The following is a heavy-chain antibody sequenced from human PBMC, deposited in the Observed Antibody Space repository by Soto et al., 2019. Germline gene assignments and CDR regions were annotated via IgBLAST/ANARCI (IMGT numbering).Heavy chain of an antibody. CDR3: TARAAATGFFDY. Sequence: EVQLVESGGDLVIPGGSLRLSCAASGFSFSNAWMSWVRQAPGKGLEWVGRVKTKADGGTTDYAAPVKGRFTISRDHSINTMFLQMNCLKTEDTAVYFCTARAAATGFFDYWRHGTLVTVSS. J-gene: IGHJ4*01. V-gene: IGHV3-15*01. D-gene: IGHD6-13*01. CDR2: VKTKADGGTT. CDR1: GFSFSNAW.